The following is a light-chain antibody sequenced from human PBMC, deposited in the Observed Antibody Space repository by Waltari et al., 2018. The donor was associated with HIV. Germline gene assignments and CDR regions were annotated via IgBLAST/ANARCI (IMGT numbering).Light chain of an antibody. Sequence: DIQMTQSPSSLSASVGDRVTITCQASQDISNYLNWYQQKPGKAPKLLIYDSSNLETGVPSRFSGSESGTDFTFTISSLQPEDIATYYCQQYDNLPPRTFGGGTKVEIK. J-gene: IGKJ4*01. V-gene: IGKV1-33*01. CDR2: DSS. CDR1: QDISNY. CDR3: QQYDNLPPRT.